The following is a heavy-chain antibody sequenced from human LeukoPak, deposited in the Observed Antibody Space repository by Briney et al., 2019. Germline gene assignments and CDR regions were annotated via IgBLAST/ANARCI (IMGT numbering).Heavy chain of an antibody. CDR1: GFTFSSYA. V-gene: IGHV3-23*01. J-gene: IGHJ5*02. CDR2: ISGNGGST. Sequence: PGGSLRLSCAASGFTFSSYAMSWVRQAPGKGLEWVSTISGNGGSTYYADSGKDRFTISRDNSKNTLYLQMNSLRAEDTAVYYCASGLNTVPLNWFDPWGQGTLVTVSS. CDR3: ASGLNTVPLNWFDP. D-gene: IGHD4-11*01.